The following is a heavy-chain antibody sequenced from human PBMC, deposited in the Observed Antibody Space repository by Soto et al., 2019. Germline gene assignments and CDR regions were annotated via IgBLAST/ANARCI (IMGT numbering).Heavy chain of an antibody. Sequence: ASVKVSCKASGYTFTSYAMHWVRQAPGQRLEWMGWINAGNGNTKYSQKFQGRVTITRDTSASTAYMELSSLRSEDTAVYYCARESTGIAAAGTYYWYFDLWGRGTLVTVSS. D-gene: IGHD6-13*01. V-gene: IGHV1-3*01. CDR2: INAGNGNT. CDR1: GYTFTSYA. J-gene: IGHJ2*01. CDR3: ARESTGIAAAGTYYWYFDL.